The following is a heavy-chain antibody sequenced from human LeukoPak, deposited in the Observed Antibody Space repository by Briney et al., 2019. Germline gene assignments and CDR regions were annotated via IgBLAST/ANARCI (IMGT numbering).Heavy chain of an antibody. CDR3: LTSMGY. CDR2: IKPDGSGE. CDR1: GLTFSNHW. J-gene: IGHJ4*02. Sequence: PGGSLRLSCAATGLTFSNHWMNWVRQAPGKGLKWVANIKPDGSGEYYVDSVKGRFIISRDNAKNSVYLQMNSLRAEDTAVYYMLTSMGYWGQGTLVTVSS. V-gene: IGHV3-7*01. D-gene: IGHD3-9*01.